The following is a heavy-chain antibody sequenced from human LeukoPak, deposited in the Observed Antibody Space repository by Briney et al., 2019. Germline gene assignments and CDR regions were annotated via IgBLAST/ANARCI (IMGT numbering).Heavy chain of an antibody. CDR2: INPNSGGT. D-gene: IGHD3-22*01. CDR1: GYTFTGYY. CDR3: ARMYYYDSSGYYHDAFDI. V-gene: IGHV1-2*02. J-gene: IGHJ3*02. Sequence: ASVTVSCKASGYTFTGYYMHWVRQAPGQGLEWMGWINPNSGGTNYAQKFQGRVTMTRDTSISTAYMELSRLRSDDTAVYYCARMYYYDSSGYYHDAFDIWGQGTMVTVSS.